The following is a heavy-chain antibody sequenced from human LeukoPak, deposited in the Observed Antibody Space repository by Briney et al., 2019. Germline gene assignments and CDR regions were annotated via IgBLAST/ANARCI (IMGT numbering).Heavy chain of an antibody. CDR2: ISYDGSNK. CDR1: GFTFSSYA. V-gene: IGHV3-30*04. D-gene: IGHD1-7*01. CDR3: ARAGTTLSRAFDI. J-gene: IGHJ3*02. Sequence: GGSLRLSCAASGFTFSSYAMHWVRQAPGKGLEWVAVISYDGSNKYYADSVKGRFTISRDNSKNTLYLQMNSLRAEDTAVYYCARAGTTLSRAFDIWGQGTMVTVSS.